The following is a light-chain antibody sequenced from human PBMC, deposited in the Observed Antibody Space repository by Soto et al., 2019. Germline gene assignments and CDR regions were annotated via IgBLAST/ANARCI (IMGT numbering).Light chain of an antibody. J-gene: IGKJ1*01. CDR2: GAS. CDR1: QSVSNNY. V-gene: IGKV3-20*01. Sequence: EIVLTQSPGTLCMSRXESATLSCRASQSVSNNYLAWYQQKPGQAPRLLIYGASNRATGIPDRFSGSGSGTDFTLTISRLEPEDFAVYYCQQYGSSGTFGQGTKVDI. CDR3: QQYGSSGT.